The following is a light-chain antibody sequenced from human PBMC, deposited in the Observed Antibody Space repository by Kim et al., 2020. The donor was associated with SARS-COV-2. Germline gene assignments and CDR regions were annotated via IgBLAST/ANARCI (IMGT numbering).Light chain of an antibody. Sequence: EIVLTQSPATLSLSPGERATLSCRASQSVNNYLAWYQQKPGQAPRLLIYNAFNRATGIPGRFSGGGSGTDFTLTISSLEPEDFAVYYCQQRSNWPLTFGGGTKVDIK. CDR3: QQRSNWPLT. V-gene: IGKV3-11*01. CDR2: NAF. J-gene: IGKJ4*01. CDR1: QSVNNY.